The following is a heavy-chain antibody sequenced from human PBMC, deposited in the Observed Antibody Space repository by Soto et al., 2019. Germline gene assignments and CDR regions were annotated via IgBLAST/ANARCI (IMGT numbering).Heavy chain of an antibody. CDR3: ARGGHVVVVTAALDY. Sequence: QVQLVQSGAEVKKPGASVKVSCKASGDTFTDYYIHWVRQAPGQGLEWMGTVNPSGGHTTYAQHFLGRMTMTRDTNTSTLYMELTSLTSEDTAVYYCARGGHVVVVTAALDYWGQGTLVTGSS. CDR2: VNPSGGHT. V-gene: IGHV1-46*01. D-gene: IGHD2-21*02. CDR1: GDTFTDYY. J-gene: IGHJ4*02.